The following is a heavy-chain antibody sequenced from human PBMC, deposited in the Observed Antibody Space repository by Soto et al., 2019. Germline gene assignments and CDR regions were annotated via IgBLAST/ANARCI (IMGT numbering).Heavy chain of an antibody. Sequence: ASVKVSCQASGYTFTGHYIHWVRQAPEQGPEWMGEIGPESGATSYAQRFHDRVTMTRDMSITTVYMEFNNLSPYDTDVYYCGRGRSGQIVVFYWGQGTPVTVSS. CDR3: GRGRSGQIVVFY. J-gene: IGHJ4*02. CDR1: GYTFTGHY. V-gene: IGHV1-2*02. CDR2: IGPESGAT. D-gene: IGHD1-26*01.